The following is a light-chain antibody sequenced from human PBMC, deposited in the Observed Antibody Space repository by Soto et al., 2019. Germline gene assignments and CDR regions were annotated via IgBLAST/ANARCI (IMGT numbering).Light chain of an antibody. CDR3: QQTHSTIHS. V-gene: IGKV1-39*01. CDR2: AAA. J-gene: IGKJ2*01. Sequence: DIQMTQSPSSPSASIGDTITISCRASQNIERYLNWYQQKEGRAPQLLMFAAANLESGVPSRFRGSGSGTDFTLTISSLQPEDFATYYCQQTHSTIHSFGQGTKV. CDR1: QNIERY.